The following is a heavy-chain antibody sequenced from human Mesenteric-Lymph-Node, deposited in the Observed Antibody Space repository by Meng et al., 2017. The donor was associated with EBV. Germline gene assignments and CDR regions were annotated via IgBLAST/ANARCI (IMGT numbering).Heavy chain of an antibody. CDR3: VRSRGWTQVEWFNP. CDR2: IYYSGNT. V-gene: IGHV4-39*01. Sequence: QEAGSPRVKPSVPPSPTSRDCCGSISTNHDYWSWGRQPPRKGLEWLGSIYYSGNTYYNPSLTSRVDLSVDTSMNRFYLKLFSLTTEDTAVYFCVRSRGWTQVEWFNPWGPGILVTVSS. D-gene: IGHD3/OR15-3a*01. J-gene: IGHJ5*02. CDR1: CGSISTNHDY.